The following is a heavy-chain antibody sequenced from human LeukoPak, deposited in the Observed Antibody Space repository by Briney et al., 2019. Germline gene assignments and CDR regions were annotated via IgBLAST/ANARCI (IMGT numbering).Heavy chain of an antibody. V-gene: IGHV1-18*01. CDR1: GYTFTSYG. CDR3: ARVYGYCSSTSCYRGLDP. CDR2: ISAYNGNT. J-gene: IGHJ5*02. Sequence: AASVKVSCKASGYTFTSYGISWVRQAPGQGLEWMGWISAYNGNTNYAQKLQGRVTMTTDTSTSTAYMELRSLRSDDTAVYCCARVYGYCSSTSCYRGLDPWGQGTLVTVSS. D-gene: IGHD2-2*03.